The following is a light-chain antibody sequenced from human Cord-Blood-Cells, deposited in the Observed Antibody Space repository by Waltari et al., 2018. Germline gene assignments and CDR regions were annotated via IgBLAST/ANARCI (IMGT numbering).Light chain of an antibody. Sequence: QSVLTQPPSASGSPGQSVTISCTGTSSDVAGSNYVSWYQQHPGKAPKLMIYEVSKRPSGVPDRFSGSKSGNTASLTVSGLQAEDEADYYCSSYAGSNNFGVFGGGTKLTVL. CDR1: SSDVAGSNY. CDR2: EVS. CDR3: SSYAGSNNFGV. V-gene: IGLV2-8*01. J-gene: IGLJ2*01.